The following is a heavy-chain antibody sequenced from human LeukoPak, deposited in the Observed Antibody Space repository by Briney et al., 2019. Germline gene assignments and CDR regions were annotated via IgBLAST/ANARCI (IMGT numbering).Heavy chain of an antibody. CDR3: ATSARTYIGSSLDY. V-gene: IGHV3-74*01. J-gene: IGHJ4*02. CDR2: ISSDASIT. Sequence: GGTLRLTCAASGFTFSTYWMHWVRQDPGKGLVWVSRISSDASITSYANPVKGRFTISRDNAKNTLYLQMNSLRAEGTALYYCATSARTYIGSSLDYWGQGTLVTVSS. D-gene: IGHD2-15*01. CDR1: GFTFSTYW.